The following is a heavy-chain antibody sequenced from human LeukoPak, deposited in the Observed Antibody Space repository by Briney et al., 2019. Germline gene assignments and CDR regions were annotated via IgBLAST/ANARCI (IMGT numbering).Heavy chain of an antibody. Sequence: PSETLSLTCTVSGGSISGGDYDWGWSRQPPGEGLEWIGYIYYSGSTYYNPSLKSRVTISVDTSKNQFSLKLSSVTAADTAVYYCARDNTMVRGVIDYWGQGTLVTVSS. J-gene: IGHJ4*02. CDR2: IYYSGST. V-gene: IGHV4-30-4*08. CDR3: ARDNTMVRGVIDY. CDR1: GGSISGGDYD. D-gene: IGHD3-10*01.